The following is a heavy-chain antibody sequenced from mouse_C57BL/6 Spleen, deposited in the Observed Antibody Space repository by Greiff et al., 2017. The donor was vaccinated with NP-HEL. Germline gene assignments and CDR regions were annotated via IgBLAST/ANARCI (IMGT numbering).Heavy chain of an antibody. Sequence: QVQLQQPGAELVKPGASVKLSCKASGYTFTSYWMQWVKQRPGQGLEWIGEIDPSDSYTNYNQKFKGKATLTVDTSSSTAYMQLSSLTSEDSAVYYCAGYGNWGQGTTLTVSS. CDR1: GYTFTSYW. V-gene: IGHV1-50*01. J-gene: IGHJ2*01. CDR2: IDPSDSYT. D-gene: IGHD2-10*02. CDR3: AGYGN.